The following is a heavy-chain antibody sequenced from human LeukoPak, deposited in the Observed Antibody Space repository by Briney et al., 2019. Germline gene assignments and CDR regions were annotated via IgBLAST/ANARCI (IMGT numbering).Heavy chain of an antibody. CDR2: ISSSSSYI. V-gene: IGHV3-21*01. CDR1: GFTFSSYS. CDR3: AREQAGTRYGMDV. D-gene: IGHD1-7*01. Sequence: GSLRLSCAASGFTFSSYSMNWVRPAPGKGLEWVSSISSSSSYIYYADSVKGRFTISRDNAKNSLYLQMNSLRAEDTAVYYCAREQAGTRYGMDVWGQGTTVTVSS. J-gene: IGHJ6*02.